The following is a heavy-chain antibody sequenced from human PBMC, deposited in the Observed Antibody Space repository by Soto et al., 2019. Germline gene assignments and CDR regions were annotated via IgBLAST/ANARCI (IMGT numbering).Heavy chain of an antibody. CDR3: ARDWGACTPGECYSHGFDL. CDR2: SWHDGRHL. CDR1: GFTLDTYG. V-gene: IGHV3-33*01. D-gene: IGHD2-21*01. Sequence: QEQLVESGGGMVQPGGSLRLSCAVSGFTLDTYGMHWVRQAAGQGLEWVAVSWHDGRHLDYADSVRGRFTVCRDDSKNTRFLEMNGLGGDDTAVYYCARDWGACTPGECYSHGFDLWGQGTLVTFSS. J-gene: IGHJ3*01.